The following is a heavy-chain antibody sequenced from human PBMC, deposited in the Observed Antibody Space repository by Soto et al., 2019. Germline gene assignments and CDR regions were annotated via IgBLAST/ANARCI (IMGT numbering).Heavy chain of an antibody. CDR3: AHRRGAYYFDF. D-gene: IGHD1-26*01. V-gene: IGHV2-5*02. Sequence: QITLKESGPTLVKPTQTLTLTCTFSGFSLSTNGVGVGWIRQPPGKALEWLALIYWDGDKRYSPSLKSRLTITKDISKNQVVLTMTNMDPVDTATYYCAHRRGAYYFDFWGLGTLVTVSS. CDR2: IYWDGDK. CDR1: GFSLSTNGVG. J-gene: IGHJ4*02.